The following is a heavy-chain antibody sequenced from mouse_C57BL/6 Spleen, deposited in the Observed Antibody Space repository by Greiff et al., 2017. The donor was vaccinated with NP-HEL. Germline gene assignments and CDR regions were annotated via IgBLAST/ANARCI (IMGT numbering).Heavy chain of an antibody. Sequence: VMLVESGPGLVQPSQSLSITCTVSGFSLTSYGVHWVRQSPGKGLEWLGVIWSGGSTDYNAAFISRLSISKDNSKSQVFFKMNSLQADDTAIYYCARNYNYGSSYGAMDYWGQGTSVTVSS. D-gene: IGHD1-1*01. CDR1: GFSLTSYG. CDR2: IWSGGST. CDR3: ARNYNYGSSYGAMDY. V-gene: IGHV2-2*01. J-gene: IGHJ4*01.